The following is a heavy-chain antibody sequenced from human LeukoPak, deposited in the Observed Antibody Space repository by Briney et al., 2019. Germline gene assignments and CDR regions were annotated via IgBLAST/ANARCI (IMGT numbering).Heavy chain of an antibody. D-gene: IGHD6-19*01. CDR3: ARRYSSGIDY. CDR1: GGSVSSSSYY. CDR2: IYYSGSA. Sequence: SETLSLTCTVSGGSVSSSSYYWGWIRQPPGKGLEWIGSIYYSGSAYYNPSLKSRVTISVDTSKNQFSLKLSSVTAADTAVYYCARRYSSGIDYWGQGTLATVSS. V-gene: IGHV4-39*01. J-gene: IGHJ4*02.